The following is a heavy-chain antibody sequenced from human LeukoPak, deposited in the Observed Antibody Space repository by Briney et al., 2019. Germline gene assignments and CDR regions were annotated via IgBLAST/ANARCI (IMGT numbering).Heavy chain of an antibody. Sequence: PGRSLRLSCAASGFTFSKYGMHWVRQAPGKGLEWVAVIWSDGSYKNYADSVKGRFSISRDNSKNTLYLQMNSLRADDTAVYYCARNNIGTRTYDYWGQGTLVTVSS. J-gene: IGHJ4*02. CDR2: IWSDGSYK. CDR3: ARNNIGTRTYDY. D-gene: IGHD1/OR15-1a*01. V-gene: IGHV3-33*01. CDR1: GFTFSKYG.